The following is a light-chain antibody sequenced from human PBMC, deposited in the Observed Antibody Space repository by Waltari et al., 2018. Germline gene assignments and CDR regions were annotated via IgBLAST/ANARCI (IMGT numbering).Light chain of an antibody. CDR3: CSYAGSYTYV. CDR1: SSDVGRYNS. Sequence: QSALTQPRSVSGSPGQSVTIPCTGTSSDVGRYNSVSWYQQLPGKAPKLMIYDVSKRPSGVPDRFSGSKSGNTASLTISGLQAEDEADYYCCSYAGSYTYVFGTGTKVTVL. CDR2: DVS. V-gene: IGLV2-11*01. J-gene: IGLJ1*01.